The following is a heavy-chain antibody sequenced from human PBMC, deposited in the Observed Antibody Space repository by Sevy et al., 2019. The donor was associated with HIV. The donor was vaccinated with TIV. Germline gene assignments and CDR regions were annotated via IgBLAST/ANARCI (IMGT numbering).Heavy chain of an antibody. CDR2: ISAYNGNT. J-gene: IGHJ3*02. CDR1: GYTFTSYG. CDR3: ARIRFLSITMIVVPPAAFDI. V-gene: IGHV1-18*01. D-gene: IGHD3-22*01. Sequence: ASVKVSCKASGYTFTSYGISWVRQAPGQGLEWMGWISAYNGNTNYAQKLQGRVTMTTDTSTSTAYMELRSLRSDDTAVYYCARIRFLSITMIVVPPAAFDIWGQGTMVTVSS.